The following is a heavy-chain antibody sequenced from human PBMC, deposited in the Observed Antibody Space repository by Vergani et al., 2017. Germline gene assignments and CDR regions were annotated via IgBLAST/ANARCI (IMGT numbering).Heavy chain of an antibody. J-gene: IGHJ4*02. CDR1: GFTFGDYA. Sequence: EVQLVESGGGLVQPGRSLSLSCTASGFTFGDYAMSWVRQAPGTGLEWVGFIRSKGYGGTTEYAASVKGRFTITRDDSKSIADLHMNSLKTEDTVVYYSTITPYVDFWSGYVDYWGQGTLVTVSS. CDR3: TITPYVDFWSGYVDY. CDR2: IRSKGYGGTT. D-gene: IGHD3-3*01. V-gene: IGHV3-49*04.